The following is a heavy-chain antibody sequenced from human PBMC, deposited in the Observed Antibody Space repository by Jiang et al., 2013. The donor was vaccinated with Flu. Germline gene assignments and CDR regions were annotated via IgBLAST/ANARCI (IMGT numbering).Heavy chain of an antibody. V-gene: IGHV3-11*04. Sequence: KPGGSLRLSCAASGFTFSDYYMSWIRQAPGKGLEWVSYISSSGSTIYYADSVKGRFTISRDNAKNSLYLQMNSLRAEDTAVYYCASSPLGYCSGGSCFPDAFDIWGQGTMVTVSS. J-gene: IGHJ3*02. CDR1: GFTFSDYY. CDR3: ASSPLGYCSGGSCFPDAFDI. D-gene: IGHD2-15*01. CDR2: ISSSGSTI.